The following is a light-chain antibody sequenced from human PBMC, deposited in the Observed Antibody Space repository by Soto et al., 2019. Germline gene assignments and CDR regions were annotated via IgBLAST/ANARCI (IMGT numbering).Light chain of an antibody. Sequence: DIQVTQSPSSLSASVGDRVTITCRASQSINTFLNWYQQRPGKAPKPLIYSASSLQSGVPSRFSGSGSGTDFTLTINSLQPEDFATYYCQQSYSALIFTFGPGTKVDIK. J-gene: IGKJ3*01. CDR3: QQSYSALIFT. V-gene: IGKV1-39*01. CDR1: QSINTF. CDR2: SAS.